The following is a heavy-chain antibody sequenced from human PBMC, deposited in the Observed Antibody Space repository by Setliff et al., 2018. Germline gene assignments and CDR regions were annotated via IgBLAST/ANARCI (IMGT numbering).Heavy chain of an antibody. J-gene: IGHJ5*02. V-gene: IGHV1-18*01. D-gene: IGHD3-10*02. Sequence: ASVKVSCKASGYTFSNYGISWVRQAPGQGLEWVGWINDYNGNTIYAQKFQGRVTMTRDTSTSTAYMKLRSLRSDDTAVYYCARVLFGDLFSWFDPWGQGTLVTVSS. CDR1: GYTFSNYG. CDR2: INDYNGNT. CDR3: ARVLFGDLFSWFDP.